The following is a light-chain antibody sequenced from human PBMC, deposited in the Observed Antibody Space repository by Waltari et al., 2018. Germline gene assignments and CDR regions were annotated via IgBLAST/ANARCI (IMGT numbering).Light chain of an antibody. Sequence: DIQLTQSPSFLSASVGDRVNIPCRASQGSNSYLAWYQQKPGKAPKLLIYGTSTLQSGVPSRFSGSGSGTEFTLTISSLQPEDFGTYYCQQLKSFLFTFGQGTRLDIK. CDR2: GTS. CDR1: QGSNSY. J-gene: IGKJ5*01. V-gene: IGKV1-9*01. CDR3: QQLKSFLFT.